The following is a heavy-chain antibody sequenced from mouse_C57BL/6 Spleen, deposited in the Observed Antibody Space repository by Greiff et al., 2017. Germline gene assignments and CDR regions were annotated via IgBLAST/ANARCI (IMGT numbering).Heavy chain of an antibody. Sequence: VQLQQPGTELVKPGASVKLSCKASGYTFTSYWMHWVKQRPGQGLEWIGNINPSNGGTNYNEKFKSKATLTVDKSSSTAYMQLGGLTSEDSAVYYCARGDSSGYPAWFAYWGQGTLVTVSA. J-gene: IGHJ3*01. CDR1: GYTFTSYW. D-gene: IGHD3-2*02. CDR2: INPSNGGT. CDR3: ARGDSSGYPAWFAY. V-gene: IGHV1-53*01.